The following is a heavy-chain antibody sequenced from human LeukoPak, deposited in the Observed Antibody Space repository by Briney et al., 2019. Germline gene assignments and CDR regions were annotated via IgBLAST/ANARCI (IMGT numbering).Heavy chain of an antibody. CDR3: ARQVVPAAISGMHV. CDR1: GVSISSGGLC. V-gene: IGHV4-30-2*01. D-gene: IGHD2-2*01. Sequence: SLSLTCAVSGVSISSGGLCWICLRQPPGRGLVSIGYIYHSGSTYYNPPLKSRGTISAVRTKNQFSLMLSSVTAADTAVYYYARQVVPAAISGMHVWGKGTTATVSS. J-gene: IGHJ6*04. CDR2: IYHSGST.